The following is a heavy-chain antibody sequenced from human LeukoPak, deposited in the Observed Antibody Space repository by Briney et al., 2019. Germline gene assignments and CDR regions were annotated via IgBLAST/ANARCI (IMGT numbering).Heavy chain of an antibody. CDR3: ARGRILYRFPRYGYYFDY. CDR1: GGSFSGYY. V-gene: IGHV4-34*01. J-gene: IGHJ4*02. D-gene: IGHD2-8*02. CDR2: INHSGST. Sequence: SETLSLTCAVYGGSFSGYYWSWIRQPPGKGLEWIGEINHSGSTNYNPSLKSRVTISVDTSKNQFSLKLSSVTAADTAVYYCARGRILYRFPRYGYYFDYWGQGTLVTVSS.